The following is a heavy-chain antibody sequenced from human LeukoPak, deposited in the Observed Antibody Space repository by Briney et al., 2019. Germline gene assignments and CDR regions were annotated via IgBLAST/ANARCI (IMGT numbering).Heavy chain of an antibody. D-gene: IGHD5-12*01. Sequence: SVKVSCKASGGTFSSYAISWVRQAPGQGLEWTGGIITIFGTANYAQKFQGRVTITADESTSTAYMELSSLRSEDTAVYYCARDIGRYSGYDYDKYYFDYWGQGTLVTVSS. CDR3: ARDIGRYSGYDYDKYYFDY. CDR1: GGTFSSYA. CDR2: IITIFGTA. V-gene: IGHV1-69*01. J-gene: IGHJ4*02.